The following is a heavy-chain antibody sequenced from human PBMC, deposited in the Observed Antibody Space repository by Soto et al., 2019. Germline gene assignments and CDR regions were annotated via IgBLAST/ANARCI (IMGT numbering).Heavy chain of an antibody. CDR3: AKFTEPGYSSIWYYFDY. CDR1: EFTFNSYI. CDR2: ISSRSTNI. D-gene: IGHD6-19*01. Sequence: LXLFCVCSEFTFNSYIMSWVRQAPGMGGEWVASISSRSTNIDYADSVKGRFNISRDNAKNLVSLQMSSLRGEDTALYYCAKFTEPGYSSIWYYFDYWGQGTPVTVSS. J-gene: IGHJ4*02. V-gene: IGHV3-21*06.